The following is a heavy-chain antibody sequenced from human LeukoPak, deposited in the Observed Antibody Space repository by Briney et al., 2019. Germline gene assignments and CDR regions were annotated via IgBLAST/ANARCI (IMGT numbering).Heavy chain of an antibody. Sequence: SETLFLTCTVSGGSISSNSYYWGWIRQPPGKGLEWIGTIYYSGSTYYNPSLKSRVTISVDASNNQSSLNLSSVTAADTAVYYCGYYAFWGRGTLVTVYS. CDR3: GYYAF. V-gene: IGHV4-39*01. CDR2: IYYSGST. D-gene: IGHD3-16*01. J-gene: IGHJ2*01. CDR1: GGSISSNSYY.